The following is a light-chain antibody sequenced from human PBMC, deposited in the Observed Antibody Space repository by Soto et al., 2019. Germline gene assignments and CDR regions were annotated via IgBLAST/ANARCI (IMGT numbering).Light chain of an antibody. CDR2: AAS. J-gene: IGKJ4*01. V-gene: IGKV1-39*01. Sequence: DIQMTQSPSSLSASVGDRVTITCRASQSISTYLNWYRHKPGKAPELLIYAASGLQSGVPSRFSGSGSGTDFTLTISSLQPADFATYYCQQSYSTPLTFGGGTKVEIK. CDR1: QSISTY. CDR3: QQSYSTPLT.